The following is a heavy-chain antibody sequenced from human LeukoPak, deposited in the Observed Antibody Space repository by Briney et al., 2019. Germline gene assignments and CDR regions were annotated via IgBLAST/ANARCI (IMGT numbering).Heavy chain of an antibody. CDR2: ISGSGGST. Sequence: SGGSLRLSCAASGFTFSSYAMSWVRQAPGKGLEWVSAISGSGGSTYYADSVKGRFTISRDNSKNTLYLQMNSLRAEDTAVYYCANHRDGYKPELFDYWGQGTLVTVSS. CDR3: ANHRDGYKPELFDY. V-gene: IGHV3-23*01. CDR1: GFTFSSYA. J-gene: IGHJ4*02. D-gene: IGHD5-24*01.